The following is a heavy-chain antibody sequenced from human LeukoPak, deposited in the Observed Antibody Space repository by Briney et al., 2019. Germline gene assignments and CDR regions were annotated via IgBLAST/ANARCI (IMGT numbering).Heavy chain of an antibody. Sequence: GASVTVSCKASGYTFTGYYMHWVRQAPGQGLEWMGWIKPNSGGTNYAQKFQGRVTMTRDTSISTAYMELNRLRSDDTAVYYCARSERYYYDSSGSDYFDYWGQGTLVTVSS. CDR1: GYTFTGYY. CDR2: IKPNSGGT. J-gene: IGHJ4*02. D-gene: IGHD3-22*01. V-gene: IGHV1-2*02. CDR3: ARSERYYYDSSGSDYFDY.